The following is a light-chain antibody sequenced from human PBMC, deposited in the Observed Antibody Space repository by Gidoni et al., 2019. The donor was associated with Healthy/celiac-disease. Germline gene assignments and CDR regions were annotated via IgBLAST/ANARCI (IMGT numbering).Light chain of an antibody. CDR3: QQSYSTPRT. J-gene: IGKJ1*01. V-gene: IGKV1-39*01. CDR1: QSMSSY. CDR2: AAS. Sequence: EIQITQSPSSLSASVGDRVTITCRASQSMSSYLNWYQQKPGKAPKLLIYAASSLQSGGPSRFSGSGSGTDFTLTISSLQPEDFATYYCQQSYSTPRTFGQGTKVEIK.